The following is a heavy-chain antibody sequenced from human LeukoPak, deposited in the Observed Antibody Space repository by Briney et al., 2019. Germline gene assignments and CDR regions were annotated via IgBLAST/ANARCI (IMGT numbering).Heavy chain of an antibody. V-gene: IGHV5-51*01. CDR2: IYPGDSDT. CDR1: GYSFTSYW. J-gene: IGHJ6*03. Sequence: PGESLKISCKGSGYSFTSYWIGWVRQMPGKGLEWMGIIYPGDSDTRYSPSFQGQVTISADKSISTAYLQWSSLKASDTAMYYCARERADDGAPSFYYYYYMDVWGKGTTVTVSS. D-gene: IGHD1-1*01. CDR3: ARERADDGAPSFYYYYYMDV.